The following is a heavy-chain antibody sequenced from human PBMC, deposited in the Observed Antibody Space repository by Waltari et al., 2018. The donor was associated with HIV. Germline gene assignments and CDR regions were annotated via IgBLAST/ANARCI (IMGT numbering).Heavy chain of an antibody. CDR3: ARDPGTLLIAVAGAFDY. CDR2: ILHDGSKK. V-gene: IGHV3-33*01. J-gene: IGHJ4*02. Sequence: QVQLVESGGGVVRPGRSLRLSCAASGFSVSRYGMHWVRQAPGKGLEWVAVILHDGSKKYYAGSVKGRFTVSRDTSKNTLYLEMNRLRAEDTAVYHCARDPGTLLIAVAGAFDYWGPGIPVTVSS. D-gene: IGHD6-19*01. CDR1: GFSVSRYG.